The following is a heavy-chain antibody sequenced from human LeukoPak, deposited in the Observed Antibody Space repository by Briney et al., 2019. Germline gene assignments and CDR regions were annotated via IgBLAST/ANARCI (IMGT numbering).Heavy chain of an antibody. CDR2: ISAYNGNT. Sequence: ASVKVSCKASGGTFSSYAISWVRQAPGQGLEWMGWISAYNGNTNYAQKLQGRVTMTTDTSTSTAYMELRSLRSDDTAVYYCARDKGFSRMVRGVLDYWGQGTLVTVSS. D-gene: IGHD3-10*01. CDR1: GGTFSSYA. V-gene: IGHV1-18*01. CDR3: ARDKGFSRMVRGVLDY. J-gene: IGHJ4*02.